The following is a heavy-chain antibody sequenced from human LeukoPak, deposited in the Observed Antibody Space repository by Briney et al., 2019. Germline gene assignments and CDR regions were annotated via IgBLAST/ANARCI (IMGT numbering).Heavy chain of an antibody. V-gene: IGHV3-30*02. J-gene: IGHJ4*02. Sequence: GGSLRLSCVASGFTFSSYGMHWVRQAPGKGLEWVAFIRYDGSNEYVDSVKGRYTISRDNSKNTLYLQMNSLKPEDTAVYYCANLARPLDYWGQGALVTVSS. CDR3: ANLARPLDY. CDR2: IRYDGSNE. CDR1: GFTFSSYG. D-gene: IGHD6-6*01.